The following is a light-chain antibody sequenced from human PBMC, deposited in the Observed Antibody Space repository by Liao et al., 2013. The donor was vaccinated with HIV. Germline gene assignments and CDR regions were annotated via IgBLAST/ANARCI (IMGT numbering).Light chain of an antibody. J-gene: IGLJ2*01. CDR3: QVWDRGSDNLV. V-gene: IGLV3-21*04. CDR1: NIGSKA. CDR2: YEN. Sequence: SYVLTQPPSVSVAPGKTARITCEGINIGSKAVHWYQQKPGQAPVMVISYENDRPSGIPERFSGSKSGNTATLTISRVGGRGVRPTFTCQVWDRGSDNLVFGGGTKLTV.